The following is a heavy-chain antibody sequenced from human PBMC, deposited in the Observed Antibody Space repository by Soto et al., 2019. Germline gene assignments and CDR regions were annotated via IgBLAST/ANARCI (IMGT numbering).Heavy chain of an antibody. CDR2: ISYDGSNK. V-gene: IGHV3-30-3*01. D-gene: IGHD6-13*01. CDR3: ARDTSAGFDY. J-gene: IGHJ4*02. CDR1: SFTFSSYA. Sequence: GGSLRLSCAASSFTFSSYAMHWVRQAPGKGLEWVAVISYDGSNKYYADSVKGRFTISRDNSKNTLYLQMNSLRAEDTAVYYCARDTSAGFDYPGQRTLVTGSS.